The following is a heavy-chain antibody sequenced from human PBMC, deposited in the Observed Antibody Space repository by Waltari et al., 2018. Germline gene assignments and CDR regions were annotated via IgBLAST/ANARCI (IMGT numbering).Heavy chain of an antibody. CDR1: GYAFTSFP. CDR2: VSPRNGDT. D-gene: IGHD1-26*01. J-gene: IGHJ4*02. V-gene: IGHV1-3*01. Sequence: QVHLLQSGPEVKEPGASVKLSCQASGYAFTSFPLHWLRQAPGQRPEWLGYVSPRNGDTRFSQRFQDRVKVSFNTSATTVYMELTSLTSDDSVVYYCARGSAGRGSLFSFWGQGALVTVSS. CDR3: ARGSAGRGSLFSF.